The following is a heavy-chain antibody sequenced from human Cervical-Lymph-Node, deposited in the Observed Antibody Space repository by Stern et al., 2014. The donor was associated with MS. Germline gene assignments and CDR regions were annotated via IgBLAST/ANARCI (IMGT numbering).Heavy chain of an antibody. V-gene: IGHV3-33*01. CDR1: GFTYSTYG. D-gene: IGHD6-19*01. Sequence: MQLVESGGGVVQPGRSLRLPCAASGFTYSTYGMHWVRQAPGKGLEWVAVIWYDGTNKYYADSVKGRFTISGDNSKNTLFLQMNSLRAEDTAVYYCARDETFGSGWSSFAYWGQGTLVTVSS. J-gene: IGHJ4*02. CDR3: ARDETFGSGWSSFAY. CDR2: IWYDGTNK.